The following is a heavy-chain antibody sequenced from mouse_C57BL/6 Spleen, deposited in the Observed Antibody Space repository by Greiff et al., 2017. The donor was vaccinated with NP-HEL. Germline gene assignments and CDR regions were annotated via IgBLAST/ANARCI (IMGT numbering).Heavy chain of an antibody. CDR2: INPSSGYT. J-gene: IGHJ4*01. V-gene: IGHV1-4*01. CDR1: GYTFTSYT. CDR3: AISYYSNYEYYAMDY. D-gene: IGHD2-5*01. Sequence: VQLQLSGAELARPGASVKMSCKASGYTFTSYTMHWVKQRPGQGLEWIGYINPSSGYTKYNQKFKDKATLTADKSSSTAYMQLSSLTSEDSAVYYCAISYYSNYEYYAMDYWGQGTSVTVSS.